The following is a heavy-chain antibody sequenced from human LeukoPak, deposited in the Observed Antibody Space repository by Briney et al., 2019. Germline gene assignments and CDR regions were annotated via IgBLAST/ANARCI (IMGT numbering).Heavy chain of an antibody. CDR2: ISGGGGST. Sequence: GGSLRLSCAASGFTFSSYAMSWLRQAPEKGRELVSAISGGGGSTYYADSVKGRFTVFRDNSKNTLYLQMNSLRAEDTAVYYCAKFRYCSSTSCYAGSVYWGQGTLVTVSS. J-gene: IGHJ4*02. V-gene: IGHV3-23*01. CDR1: GFTFSSYA. CDR3: AKFRYCSSTSCYAGSVY. D-gene: IGHD2-2*01.